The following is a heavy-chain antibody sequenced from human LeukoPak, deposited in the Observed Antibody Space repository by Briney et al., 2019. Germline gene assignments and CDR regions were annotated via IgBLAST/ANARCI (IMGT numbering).Heavy chain of an antibody. CDR1: GYTFTGYY. V-gene: IGHV1-2*02. J-gene: IGHJ5*02. CDR3: ARDRRGGEPYWFDP. D-gene: IGHD3-16*01. Sequence: ASVKVSCKASGYTFTGYYMHWVRQAPGQGLEWMGWINPNSGGTNYAQKFQGRVTMTRDTSISTAYMELSRLRSDDTAVYYCARDRRGGEPYWFDPWGQGTLVTVSS. CDR2: INPNSGGT.